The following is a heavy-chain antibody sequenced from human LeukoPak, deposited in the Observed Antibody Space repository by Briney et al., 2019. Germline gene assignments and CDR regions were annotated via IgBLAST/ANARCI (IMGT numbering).Heavy chain of an antibody. CDR3: ARDLGDSSGYYLDY. CDR1: DFNLITYA. CDR2: MNSDGSRT. Sequence: PGGSLRLSCAASDFNLITYAMSWVRQAPGKGLVWVSRMNSDGSRTSYADSVKGRFTISRDNAKNTLFLQMNSLRAEDTAVYYCARDLGDSSGYYLDYWGQGTLVTVSS. D-gene: IGHD3-22*01. V-gene: IGHV3-74*01. J-gene: IGHJ4*02.